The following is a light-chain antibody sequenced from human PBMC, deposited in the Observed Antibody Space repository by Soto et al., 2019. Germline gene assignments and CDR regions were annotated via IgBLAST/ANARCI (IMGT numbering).Light chain of an antibody. J-gene: IGKJ4*01. CDR1: QSISGSY. CDR2: GAS. Sequence: EIVLTQSPSTLSLSPGERATLSCTASQSISGSYLAWYQQKPGQAPRVVIYGASTTATGVPARFSGSGSGTEFTLTINSLQSEDFAVYYCQRYNNWPLTFGGGTKVDI. V-gene: IGKV3-15*01. CDR3: QRYNNWPLT.